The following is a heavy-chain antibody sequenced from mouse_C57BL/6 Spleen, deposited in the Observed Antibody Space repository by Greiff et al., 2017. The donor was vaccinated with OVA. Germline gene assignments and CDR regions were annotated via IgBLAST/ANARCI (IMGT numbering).Heavy chain of an antibody. CDR3: VRHYFPDGYYYAMDY. D-gene: IGHD2-3*01. V-gene: IGHV10-1*01. CDR1: GFSFNTYA. CDR2: IRSKSNNYAT. J-gene: IGHJ4*01. Sequence: EVKLVESGGGLVQPKGSLKLSCAASGFSFNTYAMNWVRQAPGKGLEWVARIRSKSNNYATYYADSVKDRFTISRDDSESMLYLQMNNLKTEDTAMYYCVRHYFPDGYYYAMDYWGQGTSVTVSS.